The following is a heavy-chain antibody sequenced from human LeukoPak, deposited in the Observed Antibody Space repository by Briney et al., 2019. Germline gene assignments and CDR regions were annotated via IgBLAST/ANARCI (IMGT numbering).Heavy chain of an antibody. CDR1: GFTFSDYY. V-gene: IGHV3-11*04. J-gene: IGHJ4*02. D-gene: IGHD3-9*01. CDR2: ISSSGSST. CDR3: ARDAFYDILTGYHFDY. Sequence: PGGSLRLSCAASGFTFSDYYMNWIRQAPGKGLEGVSYISSSGSSTYYADSVKGRFTISRDNAKNSLYLQMNSLRAEDTAVYYCARDAFYDILTGYHFDYWGQGTLVTVSS.